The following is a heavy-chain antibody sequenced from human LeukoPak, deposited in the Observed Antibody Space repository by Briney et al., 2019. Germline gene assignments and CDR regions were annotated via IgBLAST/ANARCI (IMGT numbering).Heavy chain of an antibody. CDR1: GFTFSRYW. V-gene: IGHV3-7*01. J-gene: IGHJ6*03. Sequence: GGSLRLSCAASGFTFSRYWMSWVRQAPGKGLEWMANINQDGSEKYYVDSVEGRFTISRDNANNSLYLQIYCARQINSYWGYFYYYMDVWGKGTTVTVSS. D-gene: IGHD2/OR15-2a*01. CDR3: YYYMDV. CDR2: INQDGSEK.